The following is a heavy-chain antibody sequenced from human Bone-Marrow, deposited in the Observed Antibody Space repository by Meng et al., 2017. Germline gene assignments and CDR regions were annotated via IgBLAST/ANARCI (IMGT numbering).Heavy chain of an antibody. CDR3: AKYPVRITMVRGPNGYYFDY. CDR1: GFTFSSYE. J-gene: IGHJ4*02. Sequence: GESLKISCAASGFTFSSYEMNWVRQAPGKGLEWVSYISSSGSTIYYADSVKGRFTISRDNAKNSLYLQMNSLRAEDTAVYYCAKYPVRITMVRGPNGYYFDYWGQGTLVTVSS. CDR2: ISSSGSTI. V-gene: IGHV3-48*03. D-gene: IGHD3-10*01.